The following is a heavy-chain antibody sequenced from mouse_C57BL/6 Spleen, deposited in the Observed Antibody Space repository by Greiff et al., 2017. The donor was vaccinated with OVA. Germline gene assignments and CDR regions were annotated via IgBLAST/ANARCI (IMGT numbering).Heavy chain of an antibody. CDR1: GYTFTSYW. CDR3: AREEDGYFDY. V-gene: IGHV1-61*01. CDR2: IYPSDSET. D-gene: IGHD2-3*01. Sequence: QVHLQQPGAELVRPGSSVKLSCKASGYTFTSYWMDWVKQRPGQGLEWIGNIYPSDSETHYNQKFKDKATLTVDKSSSTAYMQLSSLTSEDSAVYYCAREEDGYFDYWGQGTTLTVSS. J-gene: IGHJ2*01.